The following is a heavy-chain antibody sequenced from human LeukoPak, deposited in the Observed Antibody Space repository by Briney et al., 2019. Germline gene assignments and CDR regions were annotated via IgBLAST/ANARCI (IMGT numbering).Heavy chain of an antibody. V-gene: IGHV3-9*01. CDR1: GFTFDDYA. Sequence: PGGSLRLSCAASGFTFDDYAMHWVRQAPGKGLEWVSGISWNSGSIGYADSVKGRFTISRDNAKNSLYLQMNSLRAEDTAVYYCARETRRGTHGDDAFDIWGQGTMVTVSS. CDR2: ISWNSGSI. CDR3: ARETRRGTHGDDAFDI. J-gene: IGHJ3*02. D-gene: IGHD1-26*01.